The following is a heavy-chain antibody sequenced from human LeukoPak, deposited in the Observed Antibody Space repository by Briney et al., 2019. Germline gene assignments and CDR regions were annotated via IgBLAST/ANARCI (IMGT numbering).Heavy chain of an antibody. CDR3: AKDHVSGIAVAGDFDY. CDR2: ISGSGGST. D-gene: IGHD6-19*01. CDR1: GFTFSSYA. V-gene: IGHV3-23*01. J-gene: IGHJ4*02. Sequence: GGSLGLSCAASGFTFSSYAMSWVRQAPGKGLEWVSAISGSGGSTYYADSVKGRFTISRDNSKNTLYLQMNSLRAEDTAVYYCAKDHVSGIAVAGDFDYWGQGTLVTVSS.